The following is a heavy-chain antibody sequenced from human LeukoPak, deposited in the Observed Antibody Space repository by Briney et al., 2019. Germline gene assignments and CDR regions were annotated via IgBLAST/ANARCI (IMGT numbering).Heavy chain of an antibody. CDR1: GGSISSYY. CDR3: ARVDGDLVDY. Sequence: SETLSLTCTVSGGSISSYYWSWIRQPPGKGLEWIGYIYYSGSTNYNPSLKSRVTISVDTSKNQFSLKLSSVTAADTAVCYCARVDGDLVDYWGQGTLVTVSS. CDR2: IYYSGST. J-gene: IGHJ4*02. D-gene: IGHD2-21*02. V-gene: IGHV4-59*01.